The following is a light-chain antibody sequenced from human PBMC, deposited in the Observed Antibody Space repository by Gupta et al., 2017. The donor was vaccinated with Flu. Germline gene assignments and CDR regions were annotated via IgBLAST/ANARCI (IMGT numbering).Light chain of an antibody. J-gene: IGKJ1*01. V-gene: IGKV1-39*01. Sequence: PSSLSASVGDRVTSPCRASKSICRYLDWYQQKPGQAPKLLIYGASSGQSGVPSRFSGSGYGTDFTLTISRLQPEDFATYYCQQKDSTPRTFGQGTQVEIK. CDR3: QQKDSTPRT. CDR1: KSICRY. CDR2: GAS.